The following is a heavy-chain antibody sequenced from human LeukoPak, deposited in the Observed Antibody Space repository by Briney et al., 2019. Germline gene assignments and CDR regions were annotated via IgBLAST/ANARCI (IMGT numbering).Heavy chain of an antibody. V-gene: IGHV7-4-1*02. CDR1: GYTFTSYA. D-gene: IGHD6-13*01. CDR2: INTNTGNP. CDR3: ARDFVPGYSSSWGFDP. J-gene: IGHJ5*02. Sequence: ASVKVSCKASGYTFTSYAMNWVRQAPGQGLEWMGWINTNTGNPTYAQGFTGRFVFSLDTSVSTAYLQISSLKAEDTAVYYCARDFVPGYSSSWGFDPWGQGTLVTVSP.